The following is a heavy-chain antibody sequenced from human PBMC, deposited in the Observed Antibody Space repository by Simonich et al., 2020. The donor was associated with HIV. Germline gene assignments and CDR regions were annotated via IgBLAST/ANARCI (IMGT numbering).Heavy chain of an antibody. J-gene: IGHJ5*02. CDR2: IYPGDSDT. V-gene: IGHV5-51*01. Sequence: EVQLVQSGAEVKKPGESLKISCKGSGYRFTSFWIGWVRQMPGKGLEWMGIIYPGDSDTRYNTSVQGQVTISADKSISTAYLQWSSLKASDTAMYYCARQYSSGWYFWFDPWGQGTLVTVSS. CDR3: ARQYSSGWYFWFDP. D-gene: IGHD6-19*01. CDR1: GYRFTSFW.